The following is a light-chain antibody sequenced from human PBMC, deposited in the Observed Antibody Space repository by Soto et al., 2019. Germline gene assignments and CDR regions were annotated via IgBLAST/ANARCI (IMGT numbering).Light chain of an antibody. Sequence: DIQMTQAPSTLAASLGDRVTITCRASQSVSHWMAWYQQKPGTAPKLLISRASDLENGVPSRFSGGGSGTEFSLTISRLEFDDFGIYFCQQYQDFPYTFGQGTRLEMK. V-gene: IGKV1-5*03. J-gene: IGKJ2*01. CDR2: RAS. CDR3: QQYQDFPYT. CDR1: QSVSHW.